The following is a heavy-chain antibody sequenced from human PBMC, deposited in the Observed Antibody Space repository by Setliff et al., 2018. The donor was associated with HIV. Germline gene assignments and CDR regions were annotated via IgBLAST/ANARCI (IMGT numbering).Heavy chain of an antibody. D-gene: IGHD5-12*01. CDR2: FYYSWNT. V-gene: IGHV4-39*07. Sequence: PSETLSLTCTVSGASIGRRSDCWGWIRQPPGKGLEWIGSFYYSWNTYYNPSLKSRVTISIDTSKNQFSLKLSSVTAADTAVYYCARGLVVVTDSDYDTNYYYYYYMDVWGKGTTVTVSS. J-gene: IGHJ6*03. CDR1: GASIGRRSDC. CDR3: ARGLVVVTDSDYDTNYYYYYYMDV.